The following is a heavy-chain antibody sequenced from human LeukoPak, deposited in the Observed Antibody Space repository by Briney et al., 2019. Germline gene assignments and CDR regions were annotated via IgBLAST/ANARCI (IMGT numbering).Heavy chain of an antibody. J-gene: IGHJ5*02. CDR1: GFTFSSYS. Sequence: GGSLRLSCAASGFTFSSYSMNWVRQAPGKGLEWVSSISSSSSYIYYADSVKGRFTISRDNAKNSLYLQMNSLRAEDTAVYYCARGRERYSYGYERIGGFDPWGQGTLVTVSS. CDR3: ARGRERYSYGYERIGGFDP. D-gene: IGHD5-18*01. CDR2: ISSSSSYI. V-gene: IGHV3-21*04.